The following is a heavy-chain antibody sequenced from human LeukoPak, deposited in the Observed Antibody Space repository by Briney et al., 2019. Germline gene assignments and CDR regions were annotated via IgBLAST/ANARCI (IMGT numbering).Heavy chain of an antibody. V-gene: IGHV4-59*01. Sequence: SETLSLTCTVSGGSISSYYWSWLRQPPGKGLEWIGYIYYSGSTNYNPSLKSRVTISVDTSKNQFSLKLSSVTAADTAVYYCARDSSSGYYRSPGVAFDIWGQGTMVTVSS. CDR2: IYYSGST. J-gene: IGHJ3*02. CDR1: GGSISSYY. D-gene: IGHD3-22*01. CDR3: ARDSSSGYYRSPGVAFDI.